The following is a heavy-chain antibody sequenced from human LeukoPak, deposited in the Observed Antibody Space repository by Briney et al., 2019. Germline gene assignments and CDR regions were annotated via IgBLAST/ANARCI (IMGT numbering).Heavy chain of an antibody. Sequence: GASVKVSCKASGYTFTGYYMHWVRQAPGQGLEWMGWINPNSGGTNYAKKFQGRVTMTRDTSISTAYMELSSLRSDDTAVYYCARNGIAVAGYDYWGQGTLVAVSS. CDR1: GYTFTGYY. V-gene: IGHV1-2*02. D-gene: IGHD6-19*01. CDR3: ARNGIAVAGYDY. CDR2: INPNSGGT. J-gene: IGHJ4*02.